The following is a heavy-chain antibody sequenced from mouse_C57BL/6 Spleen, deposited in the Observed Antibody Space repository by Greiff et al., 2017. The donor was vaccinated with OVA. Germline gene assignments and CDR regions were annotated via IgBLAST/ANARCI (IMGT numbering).Heavy chain of an antibody. J-gene: IGHJ1*03. CDR3: ARHSLHWYFDV. CDR1: GFTFSDYY. Sequence: EVKVVESGGGLVQPGGSLKLSCAASGFTFSDYYMYWVRQTPEKRLEWVAYISNGGGSTYYPDTVKGRFTISRDNAKNTLYLQMSRLKSEDTAMYYCARHSLHWYFDVWGTGTTVTVSS. CDR2: ISNGGGST. V-gene: IGHV5-12*01.